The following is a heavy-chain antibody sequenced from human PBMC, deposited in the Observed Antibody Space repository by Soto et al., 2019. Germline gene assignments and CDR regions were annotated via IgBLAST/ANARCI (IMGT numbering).Heavy chain of an antibody. CDR1: GFTVSSNY. CDR2: IYSGGST. Sequence: GGSLRLSCAASGFTVSSNYMSWVRQAPGKGLEWVSVIYSGGSTYYEDSVKGRFTISRDNSKNTLYLQMNSLRDEDTAVYYCAREWGLTGTPRNYYYMDVWGKGTTVTVSS. CDR3: AREWGLTGTPRNYYYMDV. D-gene: IGHD7-27*01. V-gene: IGHV3-66*02. J-gene: IGHJ6*03.